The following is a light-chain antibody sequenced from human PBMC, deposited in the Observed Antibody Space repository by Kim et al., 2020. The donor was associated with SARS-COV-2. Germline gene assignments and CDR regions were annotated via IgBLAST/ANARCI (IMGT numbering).Light chain of an antibody. J-gene: IGKJ2*01. CDR1: QRISSA. CDR3: QQFNSYPRT. V-gene: IGKV1-13*02. Sequence: SASVGDRVTITCLASQRISSALAWYRQRPNKPPQLLIYDASTLENGVPSRFSGSGYGTDFTLTISSLQPEDFATYYCQQFNSYPRTFGQGTKLEI. CDR2: DAS.